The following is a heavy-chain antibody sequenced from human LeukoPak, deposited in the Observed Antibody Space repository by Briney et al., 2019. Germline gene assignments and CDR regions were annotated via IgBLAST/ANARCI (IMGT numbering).Heavy chain of an antibody. CDR3: ASGAYYDSSGYIPLFDY. CDR2: INHSGST. Sequence: PSETLSLTCAVYGGSFSGYYWSWIRQPPGKGLEWIGEINHSGSTNYNPSLMSRVTISVVTSKKQFSLKLSSVTAADTAVYYCASGAYYDSSGYIPLFDYWGQGTLVTVSS. J-gene: IGHJ4*02. V-gene: IGHV4-34*01. D-gene: IGHD3-22*01. CDR1: GGSFSGYY.